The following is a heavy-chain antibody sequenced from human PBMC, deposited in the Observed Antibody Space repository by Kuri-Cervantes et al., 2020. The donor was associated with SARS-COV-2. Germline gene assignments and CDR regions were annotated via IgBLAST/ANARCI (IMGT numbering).Heavy chain of an antibody. J-gene: IGHJ4*02. D-gene: IGHD3-9*01. Sequence: GGSLRLSCVASGFTFDDYGMSWVRQAPGKGLEWVSGINWNGGSTGYADSVKGRFTISRDNAKNSLYLQMNSLRAEDTAVYYCARDSLDWFIPLDYWGQGTLVTVSS. V-gene: IGHV3-20*04. CDR3: ARDSLDWFIPLDY. CDR2: INWNGGST. CDR1: GFTFDDYG.